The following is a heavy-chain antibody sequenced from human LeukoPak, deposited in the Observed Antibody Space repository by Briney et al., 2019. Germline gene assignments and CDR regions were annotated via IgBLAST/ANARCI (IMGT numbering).Heavy chain of an antibody. V-gene: IGHV5-51*01. CDR2: IYPGDSDP. CDR1: GYSFTSYW. J-gene: IGHJ3*02. Sequence: PGESLKISCKGSGYSFTSYWIGWVRQMPGKGLEWMGIIYPGDSDPRYSPSFQGQVTISADKSISTAYLQWSSLKASDTAMYYCARSIHDYGDAFDIWGQGTMVTVSS. D-gene: IGHD4-17*01. CDR3: ARSIHDYGDAFDI.